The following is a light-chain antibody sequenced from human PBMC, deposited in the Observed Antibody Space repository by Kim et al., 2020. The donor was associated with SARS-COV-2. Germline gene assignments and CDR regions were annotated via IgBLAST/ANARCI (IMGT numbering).Light chain of an antibody. CDR2: KVT. J-gene: IGLJ1*01. CDR1: KLVNKY. Sequence: VPPGQTPNTTLLGVKLVNKYACCYQRRPALPPVLAIYKVTRRPPGIPGRFSGPNSGNTAPLTISGTQAMDEAYFYCQAWDINIYVFGTGTKVTFL. V-gene: IGLV3-1*01. CDR3: QAWDINIYV.